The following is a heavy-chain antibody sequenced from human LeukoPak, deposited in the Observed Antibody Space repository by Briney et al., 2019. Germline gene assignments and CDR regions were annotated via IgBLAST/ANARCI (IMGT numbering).Heavy chain of an antibody. D-gene: IGHD6-25*01. CDR3: ARGVRRRPDAFDI. Sequence: GGSLRLSCAASGFTVSSNYMSWVRQAPGKGLEWVSVIYSGGSTYYADSVKGRFTISRDNSKNTLYLQMNSLRAEDTAVYYCARGVRRRPDAFDIWGQGTMVTASS. CDR1: GFTVSSNY. J-gene: IGHJ3*02. CDR2: IYSGGST. V-gene: IGHV3-66*01.